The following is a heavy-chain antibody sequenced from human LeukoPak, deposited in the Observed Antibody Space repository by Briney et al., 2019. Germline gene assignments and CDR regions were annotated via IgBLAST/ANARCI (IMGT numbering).Heavy chain of an antibody. CDR3: AREDGVVVVAATDYYGMDV. J-gene: IGHJ6*04. CDR2: ISSSGSTI. D-gene: IGHD2-15*01. CDR1: GFTFSSYE. Sequence: GGSLRLSCAASGFTFSSYEINWVRQAPGKGLEWVSYISSSGSTIYYADSVKGRFTISRDNAKNSLYLQMNSLRAEDTAVYYCAREDGVVVVAATDYYGMDVWGKGTTVTVSS. V-gene: IGHV3-48*03.